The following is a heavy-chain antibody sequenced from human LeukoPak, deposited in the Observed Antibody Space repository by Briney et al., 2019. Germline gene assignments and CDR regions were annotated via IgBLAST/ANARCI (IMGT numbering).Heavy chain of an antibody. J-gene: IGHJ4*02. CDR1: GFTFSGYW. D-gene: IGHD5-18*01. CDR2: INQDGSQK. Sequence: QPGGSLRLSCAASGFTFSGYWMSWVRQAPGKGLEWVANINQDGSQKYYVDSVKGRFTTSRDNAKNSLYLQMNSLRAEDTAVYYCATVRTYTNFDYWGQGTPVTVSS. V-gene: IGHV3-7*05. CDR3: ATVRTYTNFDY.